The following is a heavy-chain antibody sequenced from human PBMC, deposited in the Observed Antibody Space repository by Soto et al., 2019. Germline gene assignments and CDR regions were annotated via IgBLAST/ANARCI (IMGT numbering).Heavy chain of an antibody. V-gene: IGHV3-74*01. CDR3: VRVAYGDLGG. CDR1: GFTFSSYW. Sequence: EVQLVESGGGLVQPGGSLRLSCAASGFTFSSYWMHWVRQAPGKGLVWVSRIKSDGSDTSYADSVKGRFTISRDNGQNTLDLQMSSLRAEDTAFYYCVRVAYGDLGGWGQGTLVTVSS. CDR2: IKSDGSDT. J-gene: IGHJ4*02. D-gene: IGHD4-17*01.